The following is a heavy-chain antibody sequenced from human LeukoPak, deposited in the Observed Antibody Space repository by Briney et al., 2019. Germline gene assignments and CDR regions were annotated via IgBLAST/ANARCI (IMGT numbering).Heavy chain of an antibody. Sequence: GGSLRLSCAASGFTFSSYGMPWVRQAPGKGLEWVAVISYDGSNKYYADSVKGRFTISRDNSKNTLYLQMNSLRAEDTAVYYCAREETYYDFWSGYYYYGMDVWGQGTTVTVSS. CDR1: GFTFSSYG. D-gene: IGHD3-3*01. CDR3: AREETYYDFWSGYYYYGMDV. V-gene: IGHV3-30*03. CDR2: ISYDGSNK. J-gene: IGHJ6*02.